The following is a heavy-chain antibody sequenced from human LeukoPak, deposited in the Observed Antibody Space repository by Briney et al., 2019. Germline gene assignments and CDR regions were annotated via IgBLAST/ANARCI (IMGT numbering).Heavy chain of an antibody. CDR3: ARNWYLTSYGMDV. CDR2: IKEDGGEE. J-gene: IGHJ6*02. D-gene: IGHD1-7*01. Sequence: GGSLTLSCAASGFTFRNYWMTWVRQAPGKGVEWVANIKEDGGEEYYVDSVKGRFTISRDNAKNLLYLQLNSLRVEDTAVYYCARNWYLTSYGMDVWGQGTTVTVSS. V-gene: IGHV3-7*05. CDR1: GFTFRNYW.